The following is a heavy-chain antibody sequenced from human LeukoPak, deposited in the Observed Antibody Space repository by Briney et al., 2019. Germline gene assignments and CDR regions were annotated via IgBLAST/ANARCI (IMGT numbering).Heavy chain of an antibody. CDR1: GFTFTSSA. J-gene: IGHJ3*02. Sequence: GASVKVSCKASGFTFTSSAMQWVRQARGQRLEWIGWIVVGSGNTNYAQKFQERVTITRDMSTSTAYMELSSLRSEDTAVYYCAAGSYYDYVWGSYRPQGAFDIWGQGTMVTVSS. CDR2: IVVGSGNT. V-gene: IGHV1-58*02. CDR3: AAGSYYDYVWGSYRPQGAFDI. D-gene: IGHD3-16*02.